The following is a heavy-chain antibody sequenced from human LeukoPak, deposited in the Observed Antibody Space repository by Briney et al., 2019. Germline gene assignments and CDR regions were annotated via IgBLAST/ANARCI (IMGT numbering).Heavy chain of an antibody. CDR1: GGSMSSTDDF. V-gene: IGHV4-39*01. CDR3: ARQGVVPNKAGWYFDL. D-gene: IGHD3-10*01. CDR2: FYYTGTI. J-gene: IGHJ2*01. Sequence: SETLSLTCIVSGGSMSSTDDFWGWIRQPPGKGLEWIGSFYYTGTIFYSPSLESRSTISIATSKNQFSLKIRSVTAADTAVYYCARQGVVPNKAGWYFDLWGRGALLTVSS.